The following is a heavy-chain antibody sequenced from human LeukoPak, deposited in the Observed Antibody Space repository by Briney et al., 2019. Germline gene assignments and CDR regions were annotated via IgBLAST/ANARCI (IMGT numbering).Heavy chain of an antibody. J-gene: IGHJ4*02. V-gene: IGHV3-9*01. CDR3: AKGPSSGYYYANFDY. Sequence: GRSLRLSCAASGFTFDVCAMHCARHARGKGLEWGSGIRWNRGNIGYGDSVKGLFTIYRDNAKNSLYLQMNRLRAEDTAMYYCAKGPSSGYYYANFDYWGQGTLVTVSS. D-gene: IGHD3-22*01. CDR2: IRWNRGNI. CDR1: GFTFDVCA.